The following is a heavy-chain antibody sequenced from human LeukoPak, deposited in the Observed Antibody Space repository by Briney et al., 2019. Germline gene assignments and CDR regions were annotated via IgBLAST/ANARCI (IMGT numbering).Heavy chain of an antibody. J-gene: IGHJ4*02. CDR3: AKDRGWYDY. CDR2: ISGDGGST. V-gene: IGHV3-43*02. D-gene: IGHD6-19*01. Sequence: QPGGSLRLSCAASGFTFDDYAMHWVRQAPGKGLEWVSLISGDGGSTYYADSVKGRFTISRDNSKNSLYLQMNNLRTEDTALYHCAKDRGWYDYWGQGTLVTVSS. CDR1: GFTFDDYA.